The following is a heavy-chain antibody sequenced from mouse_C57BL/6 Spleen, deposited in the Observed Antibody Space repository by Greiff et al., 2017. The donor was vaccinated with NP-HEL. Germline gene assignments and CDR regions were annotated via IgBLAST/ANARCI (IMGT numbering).Heavy chain of an antibody. V-gene: IGHV1-61*01. CDR2: IYPSDSET. D-gene: IGHD3-3*01. CDR3: ARGPWFAY. J-gene: IGHJ3*01. CDR1: GYTFTSYW. Sequence: QVQLQQPGAELGRPGSSVKLSCKASGYTFTSYWMDWVKQRPGQGLEWIGNIYPSDSETHYNQKFKDKATLTVDKSSSTAYMQLSSLTSEDSAVYYCARGPWFAYWGQGTLVTVSA.